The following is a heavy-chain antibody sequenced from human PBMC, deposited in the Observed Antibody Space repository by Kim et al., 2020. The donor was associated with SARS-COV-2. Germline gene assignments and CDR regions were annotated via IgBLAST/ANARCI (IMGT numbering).Heavy chain of an antibody. D-gene: IGHD6-13*01. CDR3: ARPGPGIAAAGTRWFDP. Sequence: SVKVSCKASGGTFSSYAISWVRQAPGQGLEWMGRIIPILGIANYAQKFQGRVTNTADKSTSTAYMELSSLRSEDTAVYYCARPGPGIAAAGTRWFDPWGQGTLVTVSS. V-gene: IGHV1-69*04. J-gene: IGHJ5*02. CDR1: GGTFSSYA. CDR2: IIPILGIA.